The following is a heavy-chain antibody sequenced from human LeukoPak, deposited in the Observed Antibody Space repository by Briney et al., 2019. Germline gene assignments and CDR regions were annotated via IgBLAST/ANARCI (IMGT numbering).Heavy chain of an antibody. J-gene: IGHJ4*02. CDR2: ISYDGSNK. CDR3: VRDKSGTYSFDY. D-gene: IGHD1-26*01. Sequence: PGGSLRLSCAASGFTFSSYGMHWVRQAPGKGLEWVAVISYDGSNKYYADSVKGRFTISRDNSKNTLYLQMNSLRAEDTAVYYCVRDKSGTYSFDYWGQGTLVTVSS. CDR1: GFTFSSYG. V-gene: IGHV3-30*03.